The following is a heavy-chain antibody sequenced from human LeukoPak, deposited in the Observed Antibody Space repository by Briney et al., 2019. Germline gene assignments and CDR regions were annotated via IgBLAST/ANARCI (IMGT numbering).Heavy chain of an antibody. V-gene: IGHV4-39*07. J-gene: IGHJ4*02. D-gene: IGHD2-15*01. CDR3: ARGPYCSGGSCYHDY. CDR1: GGSISSSSYY. Sequence: SETLSLTCTVSGGSISSSSYYWGWIRQPPGKGLEWIGSIYYSGSTYYNPSLKSRVTISVDTSKNQFSLKLSSVTAADTAVYYCARGPYCSGGSCYHDYWGQGTLVTVSS. CDR2: IYYSGST.